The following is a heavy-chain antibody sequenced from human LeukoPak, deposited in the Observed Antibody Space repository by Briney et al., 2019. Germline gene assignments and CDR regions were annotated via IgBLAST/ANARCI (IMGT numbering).Heavy chain of an antibody. CDR1: GYSFTSYW. D-gene: IGHD3-3*01. J-gene: IGHJ3*02. V-gene: IGHV5-51*01. Sequence: GESLKISCKGSGYSFTSYWIGWVRQMPGKGLEWMGIIYPGDSDTRYSPSFQGQVTISADKSISTAYLQWSSLKASDTAMYYCASTSLEWLLYRTRYAFDIWGQGTMVTVSS. CDR3: ASTSLEWLLYRTRYAFDI. CDR2: IYPGDSDT.